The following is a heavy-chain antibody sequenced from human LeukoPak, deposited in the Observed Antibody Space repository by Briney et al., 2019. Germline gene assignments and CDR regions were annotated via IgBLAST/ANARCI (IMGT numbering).Heavy chain of an antibody. Sequence: PPETLSLTCTVSGGSISSGDYYWSWIRQPPGKGLEWIGYIYYSGSTYYNPSLKSRVTISVDTSKNQFSLKLSSVTAADTAVYYCARDHTMVRGVIEYWGQGTLVTVSS. CDR1: GGSISSGDYY. D-gene: IGHD3-10*01. CDR3: ARDHTMVRGVIEY. J-gene: IGHJ4*02. CDR2: IYYSGST. V-gene: IGHV4-30-4*01.